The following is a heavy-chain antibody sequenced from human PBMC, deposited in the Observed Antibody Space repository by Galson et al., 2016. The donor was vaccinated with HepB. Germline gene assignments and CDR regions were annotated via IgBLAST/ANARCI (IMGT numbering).Heavy chain of an antibody. D-gene: IGHD7-27*01. CDR3: ARDRLGPYGMDV. Sequence: SVKVSCKASGYTFTNYYMHWVRQAPGQGLDWMGIINPSGDSARYAQKFQGRVTMTRDTSTSTVYMELSSLRSGDTAVYFCARDRLGPYGMDVWGQGTMVTVSS. CDR2: INPSGDSA. V-gene: IGHV1-46*01. J-gene: IGHJ6*02. CDR1: GYTFTNYY.